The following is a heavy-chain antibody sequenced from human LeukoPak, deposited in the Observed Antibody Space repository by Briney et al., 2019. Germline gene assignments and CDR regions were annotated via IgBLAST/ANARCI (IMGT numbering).Heavy chain of an antibody. CDR1: GFTFSAYY. V-gene: IGHV3-11*06. CDR2: ISSSSSNI. D-gene: IGHD5-12*01. J-gene: IGHJ4*02. CDR3: ARSGTGYEKAFFDY. Sequence: GGSLRLSCAASGFTFSAYYMSWIRQAPGKGREWVSYISSSSSNINYADSVKGRFTISRDNAKNSLYLQMNSLRAEDAAVYYCARSGTGYEKAFFDYWGQGTLVTVSS.